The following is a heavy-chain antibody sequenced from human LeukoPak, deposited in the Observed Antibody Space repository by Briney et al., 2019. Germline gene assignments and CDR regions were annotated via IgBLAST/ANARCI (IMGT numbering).Heavy chain of an antibody. CDR3: ARVKRDLAAAGSGLPNAFDI. D-gene: IGHD6-13*01. CDR2: IYHSGSA. CDR1: GGSISSSNW. V-gene: IGHV4-4*02. J-gene: IGHJ3*02. Sequence: PSETLSLTCAVSGGSISSSNWWSWVRQPPGKGLEWIGEIYHSGSANYNSSLKSRVTISVDKSKNQFSLKLSSVTAADTALYHCARVKRDLAAAGSGLPNAFDIWGQGTMVTVSS.